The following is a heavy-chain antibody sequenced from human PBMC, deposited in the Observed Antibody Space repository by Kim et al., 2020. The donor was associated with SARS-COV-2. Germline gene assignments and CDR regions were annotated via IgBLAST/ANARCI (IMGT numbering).Heavy chain of an antibody. CDR3: ARGAEYSSSWYFGGHFDY. V-gene: IGHV1-46*01. D-gene: IGHD6-13*01. J-gene: IGHJ4*02. Sequence: QGRVTMTRDTSTSTVYMELSSLRSEDTAVYYCARGAEYSSSWYFGGHFDYWGQGTLVTVSS.